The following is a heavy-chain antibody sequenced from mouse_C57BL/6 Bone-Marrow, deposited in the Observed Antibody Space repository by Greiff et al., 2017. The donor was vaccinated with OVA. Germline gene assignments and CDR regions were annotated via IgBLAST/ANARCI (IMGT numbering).Heavy chain of an antibody. J-gene: IGHJ4*01. V-gene: IGHV5-6*01. Sequence: EVKLVESGGDLVKPGGSLKLSCAASGFTFSSYGMSWVRQTPDKRLEWVATISSGGSYTYYPDSLKGRFTISRDNAKNTLYLQMSSRKSEDTAMYYCASPPLGGYAMDYWGQGTSVTVSS. CDR2: ISSGGSYT. CDR3: ASPPLGGYAMDY. D-gene: IGHD3-3*01. CDR1: GFTFSSYG.